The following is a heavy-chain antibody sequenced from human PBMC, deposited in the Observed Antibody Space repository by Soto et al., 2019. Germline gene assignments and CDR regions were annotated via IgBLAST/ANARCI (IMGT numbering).Heavy chain of an antibody. CDR2: ISPYSGKT. V-gene: IGHV1-18*01. CDR3: ARNVVNIEPTGGIDH. Sequence: QVQLVQSGVEVKKPGDSVKVSCKAAGYTFTSYGISWVRQAPGQGLERMGWISPYSGKTSYTQKFQDRVTMTTDTSTTTAYMELRNLRSDDTAMYHCARNVVNIEPTGGIDHWGQGTQVTVSS. D-gene: IGHD2-15*01. CDR1: GYTFTSYG. J-gene: IGHJ4*02.